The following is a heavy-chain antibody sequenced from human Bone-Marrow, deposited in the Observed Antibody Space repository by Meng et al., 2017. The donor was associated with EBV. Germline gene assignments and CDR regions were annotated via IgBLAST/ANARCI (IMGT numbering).Heavy chain of an antibody. J-gene: IGHJ4*02. Sequence: EVQVVESXXGLVQRGGSLRLSCAASGFTFSSYWMHWVRQVPGKGLVWVSRIKSDGSSTGYADSVKGRFTISRDNAKNTLYLQMNSLRAEDTAVYYCARGDGSGSYGLAPIDYWGQGTLVTVSS. D-gene: IGHD3-10*01. V-gene: IGHV3-74*01. CDR3: ARGDGSGSYGLAPIDY. CDR2: IKSDGSST. CDR1: GFTFSSYW.